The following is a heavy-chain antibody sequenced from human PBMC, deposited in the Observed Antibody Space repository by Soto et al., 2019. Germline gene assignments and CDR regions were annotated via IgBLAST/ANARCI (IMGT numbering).Heavy chain of an antibody. D-gene: IGHD1-7*01. Sequence: QVQLQESGPGLVKPSESLSLTCSVSGDSVSSGRYFWTWIRQSPTKGLEWIGNIYYSGSTNYNPSLKSRVTFSLATYKYLFSLNLRSVTAADTAVYFCARSIIGTTRYNSGTDVWGQGTTVTVSS. CDR2: IYYSGST. CDR1: GDSVSSGRYF. V-gene: IGHV4-61*03. CDR3: ARSIIGTTRYNSGTDV. J-gene: IGHJ6*02.